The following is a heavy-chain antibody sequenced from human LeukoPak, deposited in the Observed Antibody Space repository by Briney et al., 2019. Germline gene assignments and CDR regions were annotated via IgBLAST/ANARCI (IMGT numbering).Heavy chain of an antibody. CDR3: VRGESSSWYD. CDR2: FSGSGAST. J-gene: IGHJ4*02. CDR1: GFTFSTFA. Sequence: PGGSLRLSCAASGFTFSTFAMSWVRQAPGTGLEWVSCFSGSGASTYYADSVKGRFTISRDNSKNTLNLQMNSLRAEDTAVYFCVRGESSSWYDWGQGTLVAVSS. D-gene: IGHD6-13*01. V-gene: IGHV3-23*01.